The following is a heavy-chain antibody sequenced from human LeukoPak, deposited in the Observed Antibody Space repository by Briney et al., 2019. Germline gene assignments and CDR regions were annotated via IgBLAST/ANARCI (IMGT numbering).Heavy chain of an antibody. J-gene: IGHJ1*01. CDR1: GFTVSSNY. CDR2: ISSSSSTI. CDR3: ARDSSTWSWAEYFQH. Sequence: GGSLRLSCAASGFTVSSNYMSWVRQAPGKGLEWVSYISSSSSTIYYADSVKGRFTISRDNAKNSLYLQMNSLRAEDTAVYYCARDSSTWSWAEYFQHWGQGTLVTVSS. V-gene: IGHV3-48*01. D-gene: IGHD6-13*01.